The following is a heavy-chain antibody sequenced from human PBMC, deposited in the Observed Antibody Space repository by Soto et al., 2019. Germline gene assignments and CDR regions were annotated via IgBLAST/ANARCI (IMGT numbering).Heavy chain of an antibody. CDR3: ARAKSYYDFWSGYYVGNWLDP. D-gene: IGHD3-3*01. V-gene: IGHV4-34*01. J-gene: IGHJ5*02. CDR2: ISHSGST. CDR1: GRFFRCYG. Sequence: AATKSFTNSFYGRFFRCYGWRGIREPPGKGLEWIGEISHSGSTNYNPSLKRRVTISVDTSKNQFSLKLSSVTAADTAVYYCARAKSYYDFWSGYYVGNWLDPWGHGTLGTVSA.